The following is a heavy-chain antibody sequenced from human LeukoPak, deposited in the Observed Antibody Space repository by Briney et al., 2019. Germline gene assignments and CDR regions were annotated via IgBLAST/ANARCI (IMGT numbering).Heavy chain of an antibody. V-gene: IGHV1-8*02. CDR3: ARGRDSGGDFAT. CDR2: MNPNSDNT. Sequence: GSSVKVSCKASGGTFSSYAISWVRQATGQGLEWMGWMNPNSDNTGYAQKFQGRVTMTRNTSISTAYMELSSLRSEDTAVYYCARGRDSGGDFATWGQGTLVTVSS. CDR1: GGTFSSYA. J-gene: IGHJ5*02. D-gene: IGHD2-21*02.